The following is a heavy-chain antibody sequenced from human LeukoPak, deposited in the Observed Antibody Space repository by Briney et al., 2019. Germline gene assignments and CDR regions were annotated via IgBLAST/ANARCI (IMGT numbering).Heavy chain of an antibody. J-gene: IGHJ6*02. CDR3: AKDTNYGDYDDYYYYYGMDV. CDR1: GFTFSSYA. Sequence: GGSLRLSCAASGFTFSSYAMSWVRQAPGKGLEWVSAISGSGGSTYYADSVKGRFTIPRDNSKNTLYLQMNSLRAEDTAVYYCAKDTNYGDYDDYYYYYGMDVWGQGTTVTVSS. CDR2: ISGSGGST. D-gene: IGHD4-17*01. V-gene: IGHV3-23*01.